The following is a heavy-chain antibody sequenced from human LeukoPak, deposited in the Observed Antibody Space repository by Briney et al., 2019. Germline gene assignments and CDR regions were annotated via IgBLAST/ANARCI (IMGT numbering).Heavy chain of an antibody. CDR3: ARVNLRGSQYNWFDP. Sequence: ASVKVSCKASGYTFTSYGISWVRQAPGQGLEWMGKITPIIDVSKYAQKFQGRLTITADKSTATVYMELSGLKSEDTAVYYCARVNLRGSQYNWFDPWGQGTLVTVSS. V-gene: IGHV1-69*04. D-gene: IGHD1-1*01. J-gene: IGHJ5*02. CDR1: GYTFTSYG. CDR2: ITPIIDVS.